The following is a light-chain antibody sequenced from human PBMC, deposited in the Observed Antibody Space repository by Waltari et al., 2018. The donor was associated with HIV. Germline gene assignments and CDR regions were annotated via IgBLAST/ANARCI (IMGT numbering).Light chain of an antibody. CDR1: QSISSW. V-gene: IGKV1-5*03. CDR3: QQYNSYWT. J-gene: IGKJ1*01. CDR2: KAS. Sequence: DIQMTQSPSTLSASVGDRVTITCRASQSISSWLAWYQQKPGKAPKLLIYKASSLESGVPSRFSGSGYGTEFTLTISSLQPDDFASYYCQQYNSYWTFGQGTKVEIK.